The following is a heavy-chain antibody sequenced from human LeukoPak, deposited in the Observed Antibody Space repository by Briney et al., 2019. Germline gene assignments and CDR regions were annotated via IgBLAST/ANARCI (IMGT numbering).Heavy chain of an antibody. CDR2: INPSGGST. J-gene: IGHJ6*03. Sequence: ASVKVSCKASGYTFTSYYMHWVRQAPGQGLEWVGMINPSGGSTSYAQKFQGRVTMTRDTSTSTVYMELSSLRSEDTAVYYCARAGGSSSWYDLGENYYYYYMDVWGKGTTVTISS. V-gene: IGHV1-46*01. CDR3: ARAGGSSSWYDLGENYYYYYMDV. CDR1: GYTFTSYY. D-gene: IGHD6-13*01.